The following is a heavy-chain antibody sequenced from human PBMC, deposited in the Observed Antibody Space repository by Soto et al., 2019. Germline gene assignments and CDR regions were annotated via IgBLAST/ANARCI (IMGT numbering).Heavy chain of an antibody. V-gene: IGHV3-9*01. CDR3: AKDHSSSIAARDNWFDP. Sequence: GGSLRLSCAASGFTFDDYAMHWVRQAPGKGLEWVSGISWNSGSIGYADSVKGRFTISRDNAKNSLYLQMNSLRAEDTALYYCAKDHSSSIAARDNWFDPWGQGTLVTVSS. J-gene: IGHJ5*02. CDR1: GFTFDDYA. CDR2: ISWNSGSI. D-gene: IGHD6-6*01.